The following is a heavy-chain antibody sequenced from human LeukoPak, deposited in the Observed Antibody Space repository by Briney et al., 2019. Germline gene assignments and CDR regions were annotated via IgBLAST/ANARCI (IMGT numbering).Heavy chain of an antibody. CDR3: TREYSSSSDY. CDR1: GGSISSSSHH. D-gene: IGHD6-6*01. CDR2: IYYSGNT. Sequence: SETLSLTCTVSGGSISSSSHHWSWVRQPPGKGLEWIGSIYYSGNTYYNPSLKSRVTISVDTSKNQSSLKLTSVTAADTAVYYCTREYSSSSDYWGQGTLVTVSS. V-gene: IGHV4-39*02. J-gene: IGHJ4*02.